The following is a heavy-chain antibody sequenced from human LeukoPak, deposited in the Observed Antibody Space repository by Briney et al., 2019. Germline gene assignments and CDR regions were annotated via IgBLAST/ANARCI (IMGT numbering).Heavy chain of an antibody. J-gene: IGHJ6*03. CDR3: ARDGRSSGWFHYYYYYMDV. CDR2: TYYRSKWYN. Sequence: SQTLSLTCAISGDSVSTNSAAWNWIRQSPSRGLEWLGRTYYRSKWYNDYAVSVKSRITINPDTSKNQFSLQLNSVTPEDTAVYYCARDGRSSGWFHYYYYYMDVWGKGTTVTVSS. CDR1: GDSVSTNSAA. V-gene: IGHV6-1*01. D-gene: IGHD6-19*01.